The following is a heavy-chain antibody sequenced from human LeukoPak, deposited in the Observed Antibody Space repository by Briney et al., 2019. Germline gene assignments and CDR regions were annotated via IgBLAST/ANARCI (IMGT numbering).Heavy chain of an antibody. D-gene: IGHD6-6*01. V-gene: IGHV3-74*01. CDR1: GFTFSSNW. CDR2: IKSDGSIT. Sequence: GGSLRLSCAASGFTFSSNWMHWVRQAPGKGLVWVSRIKSDGSITSYADSVKGRFTISRDNAKNTLYLQMNSLRAEDTVVYYCARGTLIITALIDYWGQGTLVTVSS. J-gene: IGHJ4*02. CDR3: ARGTLIITALIDY.